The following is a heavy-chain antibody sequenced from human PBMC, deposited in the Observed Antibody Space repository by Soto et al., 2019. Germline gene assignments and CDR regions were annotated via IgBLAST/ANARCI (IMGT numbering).Heavy chain of an antibody. CDR2: ISYDGGT. CDR1: GGSFDDFY. J-gene: IGHJ6*02. V-gene: IGHV4-34*01. CDR3: ARGQLVWYGDLTPYHRDMDV. Sequence: PSETLSLTCAFYGGSFDDFYWSWVRQSPGKGMEWVGEISYDGGTNYSPSLASRVSISVDTSKNQFSLHLRSVTAADTGLYYCARGQLVWYGDLTPYHRDMDVWGQGTTVTVSS. D-gene: IGHD3-10*01.